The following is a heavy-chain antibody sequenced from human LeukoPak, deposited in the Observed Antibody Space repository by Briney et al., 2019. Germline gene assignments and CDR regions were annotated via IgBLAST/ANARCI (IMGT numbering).Heavy chain of an antibody. J-gene: IGHJ6*03. D-gene: IGHD4/OR15-4a*01. CDR3: ARQIAGAIPPHYYYYMDV. V-gene: IGHV5-51*01. Sequence: GESLKISCKGSGYSFTSYWIGWVRQMPGKGLEWMGIIYPGDSDTRYSPSFQGQVTISADKSISTAYLQWSSLKASDTAMYYCARQIAGAIPPHYYYYMDVWGKGTTVTVSS. CDR2: IYPGDSDT. CDR1: GYSFTSYW.